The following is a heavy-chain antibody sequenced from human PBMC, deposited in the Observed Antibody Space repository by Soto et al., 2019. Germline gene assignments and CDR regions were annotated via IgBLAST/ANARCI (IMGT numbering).Heavy chain of an antibody. J-gene: IGHJ3*01. Sequence: EVQLVESGRGLVQPGESLRLSCAASGFTFSYYWMHWVRQAPGKGLVWVSRIHSDGSDTTYADSVKGRFTISRDNARNTLDLQMNSLRAEDTAVYCCARGDRGAFHLWGQETVVTVSS. D-gene: IGHD1-26*01. CDR1: GFTFSYYW. V-gene: IGHV3-74*01. CDR3: ARGDRGAFHL. CDR2: IHSDGSDT.